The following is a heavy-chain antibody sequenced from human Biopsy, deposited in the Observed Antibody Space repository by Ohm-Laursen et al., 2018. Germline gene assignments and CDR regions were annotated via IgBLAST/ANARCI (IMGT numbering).Heavy chain of an antibody. CDR3: APQTPRDPDILTGAYHYDMVV. V-gene: IGHV1-69*01. CDR1: GGTFSNSA. D-gene: IGHD3-9*01. Sequence: SSVKVSCKVSGGTFSNSAISWVRQAPGQGLEWMGGIITFFRTVNYAQNFQGRFTITADEFTDTAYMELRSLRSEDTAVYYCAPQTPRDPDILTGAYHYDMVVWGQGTTVTVSS. J-gene: IGHJ6*02. CDR2: IITFFRTV.